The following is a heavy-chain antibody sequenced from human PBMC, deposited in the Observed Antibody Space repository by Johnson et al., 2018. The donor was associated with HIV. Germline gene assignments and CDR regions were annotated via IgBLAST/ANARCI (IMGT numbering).Heavy chain of an antibody. V-gene: IGHV3-30*04. Sequence: QVQLVESGGGLIQPGGSLRLSCAASRFTFSSYAMHWVHQAPGQGLEWVAVISYDGSNEYYADSVKGRFTISRDNSKNTLYLQMNSLRAEDTAVYYCGRGGRVVMEDVFGIWGQGTMVTVSS. CDR2: ISYDGSNE. CDR1: RFTFSSYA. CDR3: GRGGRVVMEDVFGI. J-gene: IGHJ3*02. D-gene: IGHD3-3*01.